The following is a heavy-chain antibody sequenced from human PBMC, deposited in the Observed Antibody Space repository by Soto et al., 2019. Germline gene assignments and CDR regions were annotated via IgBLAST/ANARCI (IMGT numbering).Heavy chain of an antibody. J-gene: IGHJ4*02. Sequence: QVQLVQSGAEVKKPGASVKVSCRTSGYTFSGFYIHWVRQAPGQGLESMGWIYPDSGGTDYAQKFQDRVTMTRDTSISTAYMELSRLRSDDTAVYYCRVTGVSEVDYWGQGTLVTVPS. CDR3: RVTGVSEVDY. D-gene: IGHD2-8*01. V-gene: IGHV1-2*02. CDR1: GYTFSGFY. CDR2: IYPDSGGT.